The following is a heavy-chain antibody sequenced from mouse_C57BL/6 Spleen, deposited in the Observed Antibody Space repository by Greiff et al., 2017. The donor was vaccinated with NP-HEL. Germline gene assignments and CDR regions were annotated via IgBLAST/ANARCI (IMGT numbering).Heavy chain of an antibody. V-gene: IGHV1-19*01. CDR3: ASGLDWEGY. J-gene: IGHJ2*01. Sequence: EVQLQQSGPVLVKPGASVKMSCKASGYTFTDYYMNWVKQSPGKSLEWIGVINPYNGGTSYNQQFKGKATLTVDKSSSTDYMELNSLTSEDSAVYYCASGLDWEGYWGQGTTLTVSS. CDR2: INPYNGGT. D-gene: IGHD4-1*01. CDR1: GYTFTDYY.